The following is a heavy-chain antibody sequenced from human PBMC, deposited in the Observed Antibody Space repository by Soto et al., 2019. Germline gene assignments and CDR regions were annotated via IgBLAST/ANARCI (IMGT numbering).Heavy chain of an antibody. D-gene: IGHD2-2*01. CDR1: GYTFTSYA. Sequence: ASVKVSCKASGYTFTSYAMHWVRQAPGQRLEWMGWINAGNGNTKYSQKFQGRVTITRDTSASTAYMELSSLRSEDTAVYYCARDSCSNTSCYYFDYWGQGTLVTVSS. J-gene: IGHJ4*02. V-gene: IGHV1-3*01. CDR3: ARDSCSNTSCYYFDY. CDR2: INAGNGNT.